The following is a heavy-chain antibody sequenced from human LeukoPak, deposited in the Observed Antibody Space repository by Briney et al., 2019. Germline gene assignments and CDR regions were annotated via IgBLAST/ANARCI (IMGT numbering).Heavy chain of an antibody. Sequence: EASVKVSCKASGYTFTVYFMHWVRQAPGQGLEWMGWINPNSGGTNYAQKFQGRVTMTRDTSISTAYMELSRLRSDDTAVYYCARVTVTTEFDYWGQGTLLTVSS. V-gene: IGHV1-2*02. J-gene: IGHJ4*02. CDR1: GYTFTVYF. CDR2: INPNSGGT. D-gene: IGHD4-17*01. CDR3: ARVTVTTEFDY.